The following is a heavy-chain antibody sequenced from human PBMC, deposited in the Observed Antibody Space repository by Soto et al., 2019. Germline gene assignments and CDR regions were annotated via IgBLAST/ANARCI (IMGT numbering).Heavy chain of an antibody. V-gene: IGHV4-61*02. J-gene: IGHJ6*02. CDR1: GGSISSGGYY. Sequence: PSETLSLTCAVSGGSISSGGYYWSWIRQPAGKGLEWIGRIYPSGRTNYNPSLKSRVTMSVDTSKKQFSLKLSSVTAADTAVYYCARGAAAGADYGMDVWGQGTTVTVSS. CDR2: IYPSGRT. D-gene: IGHD6-13*01. CDR3: ARGAAAGADYGMDV.